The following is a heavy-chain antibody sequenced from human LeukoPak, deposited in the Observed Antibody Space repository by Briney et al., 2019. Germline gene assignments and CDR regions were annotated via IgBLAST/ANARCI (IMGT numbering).Heavy chain of an antibody. Sequence: SQTLSLTCAISGDSVSGKSASWNWVRQSPSRGLEWLGRTYSRSKWFNDYAVSVKSRITINPDTSKNQFSLHLRFVTPDDTAVYCCARGTGSLDYWGQGTLVTVSS. D-gene: IGHD1-26*01. J-gene: IGHJ4*02. CDR2: TYSRSKWFN. CDR1: GDSVSGKSAS. V-gene: IGHV6-1*01. CDR3: ARGTGSLDY.